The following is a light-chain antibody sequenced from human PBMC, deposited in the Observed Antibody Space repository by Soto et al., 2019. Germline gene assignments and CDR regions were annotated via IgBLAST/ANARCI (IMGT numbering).Light chain of an antibody. CDR3: QQYYSTPRT. J-gene: IGKJ1*01. V-gene: IGKV4-1*01. CDR1: QSVLYSSNNKNY. CDR2: WAS. Sequence: DIVMTQSPDSLAVSLGERATINCKSSQSVLYSSNNKNYLAGYQQKPGQPTKLLIYWASTRESGVPDRFSGSGSGTDFTLTISSLHGEDVAVYYCQQYYSTPRTFGQWTTVEIK.